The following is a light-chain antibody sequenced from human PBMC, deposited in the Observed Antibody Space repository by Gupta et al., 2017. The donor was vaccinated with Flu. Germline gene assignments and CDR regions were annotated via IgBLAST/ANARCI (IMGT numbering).Light chain of an antibody. V-gene: IGKV3-20*01. CDR1: QSVSSSY. CDR2: GAS. Sequence: EIVLTQTPATLSLSPGERATLSCRASQSVSSSYLAWYQQKPGQAPRLLIYGASSRATGIPDRFSGSGSGTDFTLTISRLEPEDFAVYYCQQCGSSSWTFGQGTKVEIK. J-gene: IGKJ1*01. CDR3: QQCGSSSWT.